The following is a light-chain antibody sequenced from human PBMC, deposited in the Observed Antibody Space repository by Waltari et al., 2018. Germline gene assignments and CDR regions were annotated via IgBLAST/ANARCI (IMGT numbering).Light chain of an antibody. J-gene: IGLJ1*01. CDR3: CSYAGTYTYV. CDR2: DVT. Sequence: QSALTQPRSVSGSPGQSVTISCTGTSRDVGASQYVSLFQQHPGGAPKLLIFDVTERPSGVPDRFSGSKSANTASLTISGLQPDDEADYYCCSYAGTYTYVFGPGTSVTVL. CDR1: SRDVGASQY. V-gene: IGLV2-11*01.